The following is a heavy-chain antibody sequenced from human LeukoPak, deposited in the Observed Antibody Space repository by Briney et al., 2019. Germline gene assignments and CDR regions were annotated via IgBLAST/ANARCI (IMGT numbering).Heavy chain of an antibody. V-gene: IGHV3-23*01. CDR3: AKDHRRDDSSGYYDAHYFDY. CDR2: ISGSGGST. CDR1: GFTFSSYG. Sequence: GGTLRLSCAASGFTFSSYGMSWVRQAPGKGLEWVSAISGSGGSTYYADSVKGRFTISRDNSKNTLYLQMNSLRAEDTAVYYCAKDHRRDDSSGYYDAHYFDYWGQGTLVTVSS. D-gene: IGHD3-22*01. J-gene: IGHJ4*02.